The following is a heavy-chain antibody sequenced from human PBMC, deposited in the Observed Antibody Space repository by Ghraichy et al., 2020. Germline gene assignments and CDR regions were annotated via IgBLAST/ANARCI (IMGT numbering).Heavy chain of an antibody. CDR1: GDSFSSTYYS. J-gene: IGHJ4*02. CDR2: IYYSGST. Sequence: TLSLTCAVSGDSFSSTYYSWSWIRQPPGKGLEWIGYIYYSGSTYYNPSLKSRVTMSVDTSKNQFSLKLSSVTAADTAVYYCARVRGATMTTWGDYFDYWGQGTLVTVSS. CDR3: ARVRGATMTTWGDYFDY. D-gene: IGHD4-17*01. V-gene: IGHV4-30-4*07.